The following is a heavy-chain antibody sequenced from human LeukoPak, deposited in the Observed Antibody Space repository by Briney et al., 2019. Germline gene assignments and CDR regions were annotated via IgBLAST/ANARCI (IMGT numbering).Heavy chain of an antibody. CDR2: DYQSGAT. V-gene: IGHV4-38-2*02. Sequence: SETLSLTCTVSGFSISSGHYCGGVRPPPGAGLGWIGRDYQSGATYYNPSLKSRFTTSVDMSKNQFSLRLRPVTAEDTAVYYCARIFIRNGYSSYFDCWGQGTLVTVSS. J-gene: IGHJ4*02. CDR1: GFSISSGHY. CDR3: ARIFIRNGYSSYFDC. D-gene: IGHD5-18*01.